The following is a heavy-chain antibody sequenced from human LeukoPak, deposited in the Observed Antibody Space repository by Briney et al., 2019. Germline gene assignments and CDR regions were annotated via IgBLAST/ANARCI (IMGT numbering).Heavy chain of an antibody. CDR1: GFTFSNYW. J-gene: IGHJ4*02. D-gene: IGHD1-26*01. CDR2: INSDESST. V-gene: IGHV3-74*01. CDR3: AQVNVGVAY. Sequence: PGGSLRLSSAASGFTFSNYWMHWVRQVPGKGLVWVSRINSDESSTNYADSVKGRFTISRDNAKNTLYLQMNSLRAEDTAVYYCAQVNVGVAYWGQGTLVTVSS.